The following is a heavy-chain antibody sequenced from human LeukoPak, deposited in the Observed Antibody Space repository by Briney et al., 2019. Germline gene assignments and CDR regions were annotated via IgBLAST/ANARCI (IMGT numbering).Heavy chain of an antibody. D-gene: IGHD7-27*01. CDR2: INHSGST. V-gene: IGHV4-34*01. CDR3: ARAWASYYYYYYMDV. J-gene: IGHJ6*03. Sequence: SETLSLTCAVYGGSFSGYYWSWIRQPPGKGLEWIGEINHSGSTNYNPSLKSRVTISVDTSKNQFSLKLSSATAADTAVYYCARAWASYYYYYYMDVWGKGATVTVS. CDR1: GGSFSGYY.